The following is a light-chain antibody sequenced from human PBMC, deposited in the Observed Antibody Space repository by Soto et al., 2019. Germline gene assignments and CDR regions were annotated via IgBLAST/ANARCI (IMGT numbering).Light chain of an antibody. J-gene: IGKJ4*01. CDR1: QSVLYSSNNKNY. CDR2: WAS. CDR3: QHYYSTPRT. Sequence: DIVMTQSPDSLAVSLGERATINCKSSQSVLYSSNNKNYLAWYQQKAGQPPKLLIYWASTRESGVPDRFSGSGSGTDFSLTISSLQAEDVAVYYCQHYYSTPRTFGGGTKVEIK. V-gene: IGKV4-1*01.